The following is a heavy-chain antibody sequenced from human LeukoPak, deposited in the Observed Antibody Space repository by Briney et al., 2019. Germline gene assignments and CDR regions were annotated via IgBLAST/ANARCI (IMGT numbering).Heavy chain of an antibody. Sequence: SETLSLTCSVSSGSISSSNYYWGWIRQPPGKGLEWIASIYSSGSTYYNPSLKSRVTISVDTSKNQFSLKLSSMTAADTAVYYCARIFSSNTDYWGQGTLVTVSS. V-gene: IGHV4-39*07. CDR2: IYSSGST. D-gene: IGHD3-3*01. CDR1: SGSISSSNYY. CDR3: ARIFSSNTDY. J-gene: IGHJ4*01.